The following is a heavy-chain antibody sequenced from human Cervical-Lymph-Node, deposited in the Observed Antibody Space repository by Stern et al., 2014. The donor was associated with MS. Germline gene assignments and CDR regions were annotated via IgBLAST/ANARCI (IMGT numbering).Heavy chain of an antibody. CDR3: TRKGVAVRDAFDV. V-gene: IGHV4-59*12. CDR1: GGSISPNY. CDR2: VYHTGRT. Sequence: QVQLQESGPGLVKPSETLSLSCSVSGGSISPNYWSWVRPAPGKGLEWLGHVYHTGRTDYNPSLKTRVTISVDLAKNTFSLNLTSVTAADTAIYFCTRKGVAVRDAFDVWGQGTMAIVSS. D-gene: IGHD6-19*01. J-gene: IGHJ3*01.